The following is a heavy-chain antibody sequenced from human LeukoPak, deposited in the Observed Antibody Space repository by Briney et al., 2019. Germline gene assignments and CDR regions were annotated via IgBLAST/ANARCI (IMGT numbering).Heavy chain of an antibody. CDR3: AKDSGYSGYALDY. J-gene: IGHJ4*02. D-gene: IGHD5-12*01. CDR2: ISYDGSND. CDR1: GFTFSTYG. Sequence: GGSLRLSCAASGFTFSTYGMHWVRQAPGKGLAWVAVISYDGSNDYYADSVKGRFTISRDNSKNRLYLQMHSLRAEDTAIYYCAKDSGYSGYALDYWGQGTLVTVFS. V-gene: IGHV3-30*18.